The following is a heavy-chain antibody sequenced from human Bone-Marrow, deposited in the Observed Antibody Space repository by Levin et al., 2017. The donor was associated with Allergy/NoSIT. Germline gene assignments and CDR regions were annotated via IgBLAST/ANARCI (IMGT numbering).Heavy chain of an antibody. CDR1: GFSLSDTY. J-gene: IGHJ5*02. D-gene: IGHD2-21*01. CDR3: AKANCGINCPGLNWFDP. V-gene: IGHV3-15*01. CDR2: ITTTGTT. Sequence: GESLKISCAASGFSLSDTYMAWIRQAPGKGLEWVGRITTTGTTDYAAAVEGRITISRDDARNVLSLQMNSLQTEDTAVYYCAKANCGINCPGLNWFDPWGQGTRVTVSS.